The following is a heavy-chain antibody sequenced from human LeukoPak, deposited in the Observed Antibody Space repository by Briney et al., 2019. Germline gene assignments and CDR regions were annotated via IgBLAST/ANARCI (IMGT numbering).Heavy chain of an antibody. CDR1: GFTFSIYA. D-gene: IGHD3-10*01. Sequence: GGPLRLSCAASGFTFSIYAMGWVRQAPGKGLEWVSGISESGGSTYYADSVKGRFTISRDNSKNTLYLQMNSLRAEDTAIYYCAKKDSGSYYDYWGQGILVTVSS. CDR2: ISESGGST. CDR3: AKKDSGSYYDY. V-gene: IGHV3-23*01. J-gene: IGHJ4*02.